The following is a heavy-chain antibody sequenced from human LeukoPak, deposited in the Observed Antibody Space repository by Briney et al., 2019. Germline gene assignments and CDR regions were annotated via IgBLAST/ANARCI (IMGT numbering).Heavy chain of an antibody. D-gene: IGHD3-10*01. Sequence: PGGSLRLSCAVSGITLSNYGMSWVRQAPGKGLEWVAGISGNAGGTIYAASVKGRFTISRDNPKNTLYLQMNSLRAEDTAVYFCAKRGIVIRAVIIVGFHKEAYYFDDWGQGALVTVSS. CDR3: AKRGIVIRAVIIVGFHKEAYYFDD. J-gene: IGHJ4*02. CDR2: ISGNAGGT. V-gene: IGHV3-23*01. CDR1: GITLSNYG.